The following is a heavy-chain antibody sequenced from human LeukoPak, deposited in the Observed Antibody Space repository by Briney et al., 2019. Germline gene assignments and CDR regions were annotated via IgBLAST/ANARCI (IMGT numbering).Heavy chain of an antibody. CDR2: IYYSGST. D-gene: IGHD3-10*01. Sequence: SQTLSLTCTVSGGSISSGDYYWSWIRQPPGKGLEWIGYIYYSGSTYYNPSLKSRVTISVDTSKNQFSLKLSSVTAADTAVYYCASDSRGGRTMVRGVMDYWGQGTLVTVSS. CDR1: GGSISSGDYY. J-gene: IGHJ4*02. V-gene: IGHV4-30-4*01. CDR3: ASDSRGGRTMVRGVMDY.